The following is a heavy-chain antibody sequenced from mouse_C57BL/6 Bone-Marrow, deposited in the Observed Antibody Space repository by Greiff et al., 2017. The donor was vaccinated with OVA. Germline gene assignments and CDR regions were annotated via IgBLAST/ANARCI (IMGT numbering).Heavy chain of an antibody. CDR3: ARGIYYDYFDD. Sequence: DVHLVESGGGLVKPGGSLKLSCAASGFTFSSYAMSWVRQTPEKRLAWVATISDGGSYTYSPDNVKGRFTISRDNAKNNLYLQMSHLKSEDTAMYYCARGIYYDYFDDWGQGTTLTVSS. D-gene: IGHD2-4*01. V-gene: IGHV5-4*01. J-gene: IGHJ2*01. CDR2: ISDGGSYT. CDR1: GFTFSSYA.